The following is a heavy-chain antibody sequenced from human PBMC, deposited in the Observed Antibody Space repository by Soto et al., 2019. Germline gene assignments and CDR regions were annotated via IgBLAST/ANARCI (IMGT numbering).Heavy chain of an antibody. CDR2: ISSNGGST. CDR3: VLGSTSFYGMDV. Sequence: PGGSLRLSCSASGFTFSSYAMHWVRQAPGKGLEYVSAISSNGGSTYYADSVKGRLTISRDNSKNTLYLQMSSLRAEDTAVYYCVLGSTSFYGMDVWGQGTTVTVSS. V-gene: IGHV3-64D*08. D-gene: IGHD2-2*01. CDR1: GFTFSSYA. J-gene: IGHJ6*02.